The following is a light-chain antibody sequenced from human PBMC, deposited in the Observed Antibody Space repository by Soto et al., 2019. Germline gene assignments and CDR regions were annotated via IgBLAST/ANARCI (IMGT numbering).Light chain of an antibody. CDR1: SSDVGGYNY. V-gene: IGLV2-14*01. J-gene: IGLJ1*01. Sequence: QSALTQPASVSGSPGQSITISCTGTSSDVGGYNYVSWYHQHPGKAPKLMMYEVSNRPSGVSNRFSGSKSGNTASLTISGLQAEDEADYYCISYTSSSIDYVFGTGTKLTVL. CDR3: ISYTSSSIDYV. CDR2: EVS.